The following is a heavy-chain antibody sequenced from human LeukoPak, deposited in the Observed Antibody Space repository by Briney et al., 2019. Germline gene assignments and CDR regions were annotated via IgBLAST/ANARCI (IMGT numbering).Heavy chain of an antibody. CDR1: GFTFSSYA. Sequence: GGSLRLSCAASGFTFSSYAMSWVRQAPGKGLEWVSSISGNGGKTYYADSVKGRFTISRDDSKNTLYLQMNSLRAEDTAVYYCAKNGDRGAYCTGGTCYPYFYYYMDVWGKGTTVTI. CDR3: AKNGDRGAYCTGGTCYPYFYYYMDV. D-gene: IGHD2-15*01. CDR2: ISGNGGKT. J-gene: IGHJ6*03. V-gene: IGHV3-23*01.